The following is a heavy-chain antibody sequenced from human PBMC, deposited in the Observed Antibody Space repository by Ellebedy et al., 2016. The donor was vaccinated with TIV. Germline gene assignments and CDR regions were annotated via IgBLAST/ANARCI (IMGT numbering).Heavy chain of an antibody. Sequence: PGGSLRLSCAASGFTFSSYAMSWVRQAPGKGLEWVSVISGVGDTTHYTDSVKCRFSISRDNSKNTLFLQMNSLRAEDTAVYYWAKRTLYSSNWYTSDYWGQGTLVTVSS. CDR3: AKRTLYSSNWYTSDY. CDR2: ISGVGDTT. J-gene: IGHJ4*02. D-gene: IGHD6-13*01. CDR1: GFTFSSYA. V-gene: IGHV3-23*01.